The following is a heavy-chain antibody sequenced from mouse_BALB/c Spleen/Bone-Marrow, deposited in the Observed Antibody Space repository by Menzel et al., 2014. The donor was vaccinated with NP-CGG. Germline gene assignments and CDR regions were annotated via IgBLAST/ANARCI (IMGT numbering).Heavy chain of an antibody. D-gene: IGHD2-4*01. V-gene: IGHV5-17*02. Sequence: EVQGVESEGGLVQPGGSRKLSCAASGFTFSRSGMHWVRQAPEKRLEWVAYISSGSSTIYYADTMKGRFTISRDNPKNTLFLQMTSLRSEDTAMYYCARARSTMITTGAMDYWGQGTSVTVSS. CDR1: GFTFSRSG. CDR3: ARARSTMITTGAMDY. CDR2: ISSGSSTI. J-gene: IGHJ4*01.